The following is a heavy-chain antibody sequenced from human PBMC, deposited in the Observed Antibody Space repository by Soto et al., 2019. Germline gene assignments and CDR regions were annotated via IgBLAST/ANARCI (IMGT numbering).Heavy chain of an antibody. CDR1: GGSSSGYY. D-gene: IGHD6-6*01. J-gene: IGHJ6*02. CDR2: INHSGST. Sequence: SETLSLTCAVYGGSSSGYYWSWIRQPPGKGPEWIGEINHSGSTNYNPSIKSRVTISVDTSKNQLSLKLSSVTAADTAVYYCARASGVAARRISTTTVDYYYYGMDVWGQGTTVT. CDR3: ARASGVAARRISTTTVDYYYYGMDV. V-gene: IGHV4-34*01.